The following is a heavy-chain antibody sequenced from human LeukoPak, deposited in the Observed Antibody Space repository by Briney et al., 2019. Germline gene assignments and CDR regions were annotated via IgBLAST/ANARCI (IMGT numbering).Heavy chain of an antibody. D-gene: IGHD1-26*01. CDR1: GYSFTSSW. J-gene: IGHJ4*02. CDR3: ARFSVGGTYYPNY. CDR2: IYPGDSDT. V-gene: IGHV5-51*01. Sequence: GESLKISCQGSGYSFTSSWIGWVRQMPGKGLEWMGIIYPGDSDTRYSPSFQGQVTISADKSISTAYLQWSSLKASDAAMYYCARFSVGGTYYPNYWGQGTLVSVSS.